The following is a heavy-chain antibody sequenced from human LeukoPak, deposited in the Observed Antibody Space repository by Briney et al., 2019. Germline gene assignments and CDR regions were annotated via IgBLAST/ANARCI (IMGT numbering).Heavy chain of an antibody. J-gene: IGHJ3*02. CDR2: IWYDGSNK. CDR3: ARALGYNLDAFDI. CDR1: GFTFSSYG. Sequence: GGSLRLSCAASGFTFSSYGMHWVRQAPGKGLEWVAVIWYDGSNKYYADSVKGRFTISRDNSKNTLCLQMNSLRAEDTAVYYCARALGYNLDAFDIWGQGTMVTVSS. D-gene: IGHD5-24*01. V-gene: IGHV3-30*19.